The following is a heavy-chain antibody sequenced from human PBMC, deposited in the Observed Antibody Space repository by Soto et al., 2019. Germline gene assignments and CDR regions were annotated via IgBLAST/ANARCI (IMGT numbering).Heavy chain of an antibody. CDR3: ARPDCSSTSCYYHYYGMDV. Sequence: ASVKVSCKASGYTFTSYAMHWVRQAPGQRLEWMGWINAGNGNTKYSQKFQGRVTITRDTSASTAYMELSSLRSEDTAVYYCARPDCSSTSCYYHYYGMDVWGQGTTVTASS. D-gene: IGHD2-2*01. CDR1: GYTFTSYA. CDR2: INAGNGNT. V-gene: IGHV1-3*01. J-gene: IGHJ6*02.